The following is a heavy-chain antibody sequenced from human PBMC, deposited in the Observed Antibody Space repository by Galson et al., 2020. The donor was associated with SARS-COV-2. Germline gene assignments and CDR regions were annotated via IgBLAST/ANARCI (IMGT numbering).Heavy chain of an antibody. J-gene: IGHJ6*02. CDR3: ARDWEASQNIGIDFFYGMDV. D-gene: IGHD1-26*01. V-gene: IGHV6-1*01. CDR2: TYYRSNWYN. Sequence: ETSETLSLTCAISGDTVSSNSAAWNWIRQSPSRGLEWLGSTYYRSNWYNDYAVSVKSRITINPDTSKNQFSLQLNSVTPEDTAVYYCARDWEASQNIGIDFFYGMDVWGQGTTVTVSS. CDR1: GDTVSSNSAA.